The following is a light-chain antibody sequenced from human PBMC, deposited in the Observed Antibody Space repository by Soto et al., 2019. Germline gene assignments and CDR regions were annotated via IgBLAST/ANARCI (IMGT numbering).Light chain of an antibody. CDR3: QQSYSTPLT. V-gene: IGKV1-39*01. CDR1: QSISSY. CDR2: AAS. Sequence: DIQMTQSPSSLSASVGDRVTNTCRASQSISSYLNWYQQKPGKAPKILIYAASSLQSGVPSRFSGSGSGTDFTLTISSLQPEDFATYYCQQSYSTPLTFGGGTKVDIK. J-gene: IGKJ4*01.